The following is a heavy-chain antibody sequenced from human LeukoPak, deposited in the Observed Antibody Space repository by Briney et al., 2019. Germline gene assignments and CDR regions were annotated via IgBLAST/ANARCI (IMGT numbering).Heavy chain of an antibody. CDR3: ARSGREATEIDY. D-gene: IGHD1-1*01. J-gene: IGHJ4*02. Sequence: GGSLRLSCAASGFTFSGYAMSWVRQAPGKGLEWLSYINGRGTYIDYAESLKGRITISRDNAQNSLYLQMNSLRVEDTAVYYCARSGREATEIDYWGQGTLVTVSS. CDR1: GFTFSGYA. CDR2: INGRGTYI. V-gene: IGHV3-21*06.